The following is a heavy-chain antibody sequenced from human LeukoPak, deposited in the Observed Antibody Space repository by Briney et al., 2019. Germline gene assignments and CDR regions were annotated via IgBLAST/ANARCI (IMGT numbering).Heavy chain of an antibody. CDR1: GYTLTELS. V-gene: IGHV1-24*01. CDR2: FDPEDGET. Sequence: ASVRFSCKVSGYTLTELSMHWVRQAPGKGLEWIGGFDPEDGETIYAQKFQGRVTMTEDTSTDTAYMELSSLRSEDTAVYYCATSANGGNLGQDYYYYMDVWGKGTTVTVSS. CDR3: ATSANGGNLGQDYYYYMDV. J-gene: IGHJ6*03. D-gene: IGHD4-23*01.